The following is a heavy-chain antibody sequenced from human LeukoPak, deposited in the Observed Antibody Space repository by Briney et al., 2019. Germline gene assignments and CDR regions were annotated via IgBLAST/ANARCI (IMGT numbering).Heavy chain of an antibody. CDR2: ISGSGGST. Sequence: TGGSLRLSCAASGFTFSSYAMSWVRQAPGKGLEWVSAISGSGGSTYHADSVKGRFTISRDNSKNTLYLQMNSLRAEDTAVYYCAKPALYDSSGYYYLGTLGYFDYWGQGTLVTVSS. V-gene: IGHV3-23*01. CDR1: GFTFSSYA. D-gene: IGHD3-22*01. CDR3: AKPALYDSSGYYYLGTLGYFDY. J-gene: IGHJ4*02.